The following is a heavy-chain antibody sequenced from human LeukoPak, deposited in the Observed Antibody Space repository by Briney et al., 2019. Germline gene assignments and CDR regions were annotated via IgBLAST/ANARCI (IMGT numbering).Heavy chain of an antibody. D-gene: IGHD3-22*01. CDR2: IWHDGSHE. J-gene: IGHJ4*02. CDR1: GFTFSSYG. V-gene: IGHV3-33*01. CDR3: AGGSSGYFPVDY. Sequence: GGSLRLSCAASGFTFSSYGMNWVRQAPGKGLEWVAVIWHDGSHEYYADSVKGRFTISRDNSKNTLYLQMDSLRAEDTAVYYCAGGSSGYFPVDYWGQGTLVTVSS.